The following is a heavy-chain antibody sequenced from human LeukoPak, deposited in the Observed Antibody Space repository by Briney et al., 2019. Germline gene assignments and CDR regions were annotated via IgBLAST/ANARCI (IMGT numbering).Heavy chain of an antibody. Sequence: GTSLRLSCAASGFTFSSYGMHWVRQAPGKGLEWVAVIWYDGSNKYYADSVKGRFTISRDNSKNTLHLQMNSLRAEDTAVYYCARDRIVGATTGAFDIWGQGTMVTVSS. V-gene: IGHV3-33*01. CDR1: GFTFSSYG. CDR3: ARDRIVGATTGAFDI. J-gene: IGHJ3*02. CDR2: IWYDGSNK. D-gene: IGHD1-26*01.